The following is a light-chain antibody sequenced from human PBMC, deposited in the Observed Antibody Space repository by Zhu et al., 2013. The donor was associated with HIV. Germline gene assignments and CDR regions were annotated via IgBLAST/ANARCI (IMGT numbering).Light chain of an antibody. CDR3: AAWDDSLNGVV. Sequence: SYVLTQPPSVSVAPGQTARITCGGDNIGDKSVHWYQQKPGQAPVVVVYDDSDRPSGIPDRFSGSNSGNTATLTISRVEAGDEADYYCAAWDDSLNGVVFGGGTKLTVL. CDR1: NIGDKS. J-gene: IGLJ2*01. CDR2: DDS. V-gene: IGLV3-21*02.